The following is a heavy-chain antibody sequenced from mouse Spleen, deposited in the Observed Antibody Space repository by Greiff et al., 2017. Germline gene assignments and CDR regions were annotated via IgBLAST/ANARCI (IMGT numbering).Heavy chain of an antibody. CDR2: ISGGGSYT. CDR1: GFTFSSYG. D-gene: IGHD2-4*01. J-gene: IGHJ3*01. CDR3: ARQGYDYDTAY. V-gene: IGHV5-9-2*01. Sequence: EVKLMESGGGLVKPGGSLKLSCAASGFTFSSYGMSWVRQTPEKRLEWVATISGGGSYTYYPDSVKGRFTISRDNAKNNLYLQMSSLRSEDTALYYCARQGYDYDTAYWGQGTLVTVSA.